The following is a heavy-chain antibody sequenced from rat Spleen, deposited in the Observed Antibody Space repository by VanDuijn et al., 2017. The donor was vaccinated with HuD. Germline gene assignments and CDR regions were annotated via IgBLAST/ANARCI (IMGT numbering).Heavy chain of an antibody. CDR2: ISTDGGST. CDR1: GFTFSNHW. J-gene: IGHJ3*01. CDR3: ARHGDSGYGFAY. V-gene: IGHV5-58*01. D-gene: IGHD4-3*01. Sequence: EVQLVETGGGLVQPGRSLKLSCVASGFTFSNHWMYWIRQAPGKGLEWVSSISTDGGSTYYPDSVRGRFTFSRDNANSTLYLQLDSLRSEDTATYYCARHGDSGYGFAYWGQGTLVTVPS.